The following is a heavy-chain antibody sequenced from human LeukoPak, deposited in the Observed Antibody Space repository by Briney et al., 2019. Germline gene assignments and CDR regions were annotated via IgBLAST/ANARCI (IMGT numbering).Heavy chain of an antibody. J-gene: IGHJ6*03. CDR1: GYTFTSYY. V-gene: IGHV1-46*01. CDR3: ARGGAVRFGELWDYYYYYMDV. D-gene: IGHD3-10*01. Sequence: ASVKVSCKASGYTFTSYYMHWVRQAPGQGLEWMGIINPSGGSTSYAQKFQGRVTMTRDTSTSAVYMELSSLRSEDTAVYYCARGGAVRFGELWDYYYYYMDVWGKGTTVTISS. CDR2: INPSGGST.